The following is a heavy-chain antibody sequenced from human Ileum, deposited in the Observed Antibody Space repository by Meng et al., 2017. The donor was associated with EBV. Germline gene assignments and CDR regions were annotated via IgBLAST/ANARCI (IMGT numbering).Heavy chain of an antibody. CDR2: MSYSGST. Sequence: QVQLQGSGPGLVKPSGTLSPTCTVSGGSVSSAHSFWTWIRQPPGKGLEWIGYMSYSGSTNYSPPLESRVTISVDTSKNQFSLKLSSVTAADTAVYYCAGDPHSGSPHWGQGTLVTVSS. V-gene: IGHV4-61*01. D-gene: IGHD1-26*01. J-gene: IGHJ4*02. CDR3: AGDPHSGSPH. CDR1: GGSVSSAHSF.